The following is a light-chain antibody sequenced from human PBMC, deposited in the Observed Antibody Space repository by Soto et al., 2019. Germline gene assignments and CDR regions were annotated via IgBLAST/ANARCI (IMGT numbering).Light chain of an antibody. Sequence: DIQMTQSPSSLSASVGDRVTITCRASQSISSYLNWYQQKPGKAPKLLIYAASSLQSGVPSTFSGSGSGTDFTLTISSLQPEDFATYFCQQSYTTPVYSFGQGTKVDIK. J-gene: IGKJ2*01. V-gene: IGKV1-39*01. CDR3: QQSYTTPVYS. CDR2: AAS. CDR1: QSISSY.